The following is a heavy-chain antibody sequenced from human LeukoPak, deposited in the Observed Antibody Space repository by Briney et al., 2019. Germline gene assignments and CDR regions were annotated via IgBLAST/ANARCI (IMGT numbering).Heavy chain of an antibody. CDR1: GFTVSSNY. CDR2: IYSDGST. J-gene: IGHJ4*02. V-gene: IGHV3-53*01. D-gene: IGHD1-26*01. CDR3: ARAGYYSHYFDY. Sequence: GGSLRLSCAASGFTVSSNYMSWVRQAPGKGLEWVSVIYSDGSTYYADSVKGRFTISRDNSKNTLYLQMNSLRAEDTAVYYCARAGYYSHYFDYWGQGTLVTVSS.